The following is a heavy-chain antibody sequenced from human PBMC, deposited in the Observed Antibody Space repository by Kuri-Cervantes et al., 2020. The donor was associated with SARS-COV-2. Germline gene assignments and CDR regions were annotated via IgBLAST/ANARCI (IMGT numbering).Heavy chain of an antibody. CDR2: IIPIFGIA. V-gene: IGHV1-69*02. Sequence: SVKVSCKASGYTFTSYYMHWVRQAPGQGLEWMGRIIPIFGIANYAQKFQGRVTITADKSTSTAYMELSSLRSEDTAVYYCARQPETTMLYYFDYWGQGTLVTVSS. J-gene: IGHJ4*02. CDR1: GYTFTSYY. D-gene: IGHD3-10*02. CDR3: ARQPETTMLYYFDY.